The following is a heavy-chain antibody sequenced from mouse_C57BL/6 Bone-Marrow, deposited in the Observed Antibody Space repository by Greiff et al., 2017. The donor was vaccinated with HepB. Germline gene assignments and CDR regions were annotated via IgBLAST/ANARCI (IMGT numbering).Heavy chain of an antibody. CDR2: ISDGGSYT. V-gene: IGHV5-4*01. Sequence: EVQLVESGGGLVKPGGSLKLSCAASGFTFSSYAMSWVRQTPEKRLEWVATISDGGSYTYYPDNVKGRFTISRDNAKNNLYLQMSHLKSEDTAMYYCAREGGPYFRGAMDYWGQGTSVTVSS. J-gene: IGHJ4*01. CDR3: AREGGPYFRGAMDY. D-gene: IGHD6-5*01. CDR1: GFTFSSYA.